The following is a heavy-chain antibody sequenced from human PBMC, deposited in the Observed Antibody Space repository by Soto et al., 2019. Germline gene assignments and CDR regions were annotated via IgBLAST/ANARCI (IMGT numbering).Heavy chain of an antibody. CDR1: GYTFTSYG. J-gene: IGHJ4*02. Sequence: QVQLVQSGAEVKKPGASVKVSCKASGYTFTSYGISWVRQAPGQGLERMGWISAYNGNTNYAQKLQGRVTMTTDTYTTTAYRELRSLRADDTAVYYCARLSLPNMRYSSSWYLDYWGQGTLVTVSS. CDR3: ARLSLPNMRYSSSWYLDY. V-gene: IGHV1-18*01. CDR2: ISAYNGNT. D-gene: IGHD6-13*01.